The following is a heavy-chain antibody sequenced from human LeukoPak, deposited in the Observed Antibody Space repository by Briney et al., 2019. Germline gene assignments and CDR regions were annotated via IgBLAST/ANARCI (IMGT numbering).Heavy chain of an antibody. V-gene: IGHV1-46*01. CDR1: GYTFTSNY. CDR3: AREGRYDYVWGSYRSQSFDY. Sequence: ASVKVSCKAFGYTFTSNYMHWVRQAPGQGPEWMGVISPSGGSTTYAQKFQGRVTLTRDMSTSTDYLELSSLRSEDTAVFYCAREGRYDYVWGSYRSQSFDYWGQGTLVTVSS. CDR2: ISPSGGST. J-gene: IGHJ4*02. D-gene: IGHD3-16*02.